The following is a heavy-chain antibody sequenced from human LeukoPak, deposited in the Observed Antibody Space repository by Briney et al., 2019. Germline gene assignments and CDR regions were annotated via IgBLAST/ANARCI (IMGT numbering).Heavy chain of an antibody. J-gene: IGHJ4*02. V-gene: IGHV2-5*01. CDR1: GFSLTTSGVA. Sequence: SGPTLVNPTQTLTLTCTFSGFSLTTSGVALGWIRQPPGKALEWLALNYWNDDKRYSPSLKSRLTITKDTSKYRVVLTMTNMDPVDTATYYCAHSLYDSSGYYYFDYWGQGTLVTVSS. CDR2: NYWNDDK. D-gene: IGHD3-22*01. CDR3: AHSLYDSSGYYYFDY.